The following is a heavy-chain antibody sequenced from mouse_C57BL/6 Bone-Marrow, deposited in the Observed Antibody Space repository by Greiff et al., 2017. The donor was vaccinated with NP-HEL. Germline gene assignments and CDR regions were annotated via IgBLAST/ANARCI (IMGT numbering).Heavy chain of an antibody. Sequence: QVQLQQPGAELVKPGASVKMSCKASGYTFTSYWITWVKQRPGQGLEWIGDIYPGSGSTNYNEKFKSKATLTVDTSSSTAYMQLSSLTSEDSAVYYCARWGYFPYYYGISYWRYFDVWGTGTTVTVSS. CDR2: IYPGSGST. CDR3: ARWGYFPYYYGISYWRYFDV. J-gene: IGHJ1*03. CDR1: GYTFTSYW. D-gene: IGHD1-1*01. V-gene: IGHV1-55*01.